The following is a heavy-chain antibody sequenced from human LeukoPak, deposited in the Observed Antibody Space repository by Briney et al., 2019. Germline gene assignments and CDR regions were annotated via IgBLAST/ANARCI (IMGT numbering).Heavy chain of an antibody. Sequence: GGSLRLSCAASGFIFSSYGMHWVRQAPGKGLEWVAFIRYDGSNKYYADSVRGRFTISRDDSKDTLYLQMNSLRGDDTAVYYCAKGSGYYTYNCFDPWGQGTLVTVSS. CDR1: GFIFSSYG. V-gene: IGHV3-30*02. CDR3: AKGSGYYTYNCFDP. CDR2: IRYDGSNK. D-gene: IGHD3-3*01. J-gene: IGHJ5*02.